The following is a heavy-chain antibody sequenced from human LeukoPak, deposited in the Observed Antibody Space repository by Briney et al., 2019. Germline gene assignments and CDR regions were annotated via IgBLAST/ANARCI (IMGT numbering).Heavy chain of an antibody. D-gene: IGHD3-22*01. Sequence: GGSRRLSCAASGFTFSIYSMNWVRQAPGKGLEWVAFIRYDGSNKYYADSVKGRFTISRDNSKNTLYLQMNSLRAEDTAVYYCARDLGQYYDTSDNWFDPWGQGTLVTVSS. CDR1: GFTFSIYS. V-gene: IGHV3-30*02. CDR3: ARDLGQYYDTSDNWFDP. J-gene: IGHJ5*02. CDR2: IRYDGSNK.